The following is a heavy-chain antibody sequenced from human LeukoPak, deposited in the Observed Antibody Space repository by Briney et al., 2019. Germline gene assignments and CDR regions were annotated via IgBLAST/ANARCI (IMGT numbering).Heavy chain of an antibody. V-gene: IGHV4-4*02. CDR1: GGSISSSNW. CDR2: IHHSGST. J-gene: IGHJ5*02. D-gene: IGHD5-24*01. CDR3: ARERRDGYNPRAGGHWFDP. Sequence: PSETLSLTCAVSGGSISSSNWWSWVRQPPGKGLEWIGEIHHSGSTNYNPSLKSRVTISVDKSRNQFSLKLSSVTAADTAVYYCARERRDGYNPRAGGHWFDPWGQGTLVTVSS.